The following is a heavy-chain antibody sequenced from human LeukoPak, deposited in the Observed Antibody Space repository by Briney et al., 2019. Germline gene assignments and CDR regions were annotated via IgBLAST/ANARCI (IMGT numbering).Heavy chain of an antibody. CDR3: ARGGGYYDFWSGYPSSDYFDY. V-gene: IGHV3-30*04. CDR1: GFTFSSYA. CDR2: ISYDGSNK. D-gene: IGHD3-3*01. J-gene: IGHJ4*02. Sequence: PGGSLRLSCAASGFTFSSYAMHWVRQAPGKGLEWVAVISYDGSNKYYADSVKGRFTISRDNSKNTLYLQMNSLRAEDTAVYYCARGGGYYDFWSGYPSSDYFDYWGQGTLVTVSS.